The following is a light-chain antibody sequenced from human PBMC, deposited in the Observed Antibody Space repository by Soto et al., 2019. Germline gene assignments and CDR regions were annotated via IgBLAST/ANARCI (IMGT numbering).Light chain of an antibody. V-gene: IGKV1-13*02. Sequence: AIQVTQSSSSLSASVGDRVTITCRASQDIRGALAWYQQKPGKAPKLLIFDVSTLETGVPARFSGGGSGTEFTLTISSLQPEDFGTYFCQQFNSYPIIFGHGTRLEIK. CDR1: QDIRGA. J-gene: IGKJ5*01. CDR3: QQFNSYPII. CDR2: DVS.